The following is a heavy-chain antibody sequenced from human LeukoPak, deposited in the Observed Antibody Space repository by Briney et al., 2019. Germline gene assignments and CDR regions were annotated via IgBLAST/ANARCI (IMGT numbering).Heavy chain of an antibody. CDR1: GYPFTVYY. J-gene: IGHJ4*02. CDR2: ISPYNGAT. CDR3: AREGPASSGWYKVFDY. V-gene: IGHV1-2*02. Sequence: ASVKVSCKASGYPFTVYYIHWVRQAPGQGLEWMGWISPYNGATKYAQKFQGRVTMIMDTSITTAYMELSRLMSDDTAVYYCAREGPASSGWYKVFDYWGQGTLVTVSS. D-gene: IGHD6-19*01.